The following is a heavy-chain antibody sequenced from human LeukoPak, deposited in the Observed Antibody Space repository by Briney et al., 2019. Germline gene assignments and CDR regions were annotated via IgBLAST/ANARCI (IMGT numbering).Heavy chain of an antibody. D-gene: IGHD1-26*01. CDR1: GFTVSSNY. Sequence: GGSLRLSCAASGFTVSSNYMSWVRQAPGKGLEWVSTIYSGGSTYYADSVKGRFTISRDTSKNTLYLQMNSLRAEDTAVYYCAKAPYSGSYYIAFDIWGQGTMVTVSS. V-gene: IGHV3-53*01. CDR2: IYSGGST. CDR3: AKAPYSGSYYIAFDI. J-gene: IGHJ3*02.